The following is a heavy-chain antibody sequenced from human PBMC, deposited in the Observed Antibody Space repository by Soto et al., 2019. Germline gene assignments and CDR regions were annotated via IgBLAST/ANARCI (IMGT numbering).Heavy chain of an antibody. Sequence: SETLSLTCSVSGYLISSGYYWGWVRQNPGKGLEWLGSIDYSGRTYKNPSLKSRVSASVDLSKNQFSLNLRSVTAADTAGYFCARDLSSGYDSYSSDYSGPAPLVTVST. D-gene: IGHD3-22*01. V-gene: IGHV4-38-2*02. CDR1: GYLISSGYY. CDR2: IDYSGRT. J-gene: IGHJ4*02. CDR3: ARDLSSGYDSYSSDY.